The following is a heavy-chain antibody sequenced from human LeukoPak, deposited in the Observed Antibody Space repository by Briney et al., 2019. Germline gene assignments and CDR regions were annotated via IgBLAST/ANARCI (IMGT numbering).Heavy chain of an antibody. V-gene: IGHV4-59*01. CDR2: IYYSGST. CDR1: GGSISSYY. Sequence: PSETPSLTCTVSGGSISSYYWSWIRQPPGKGLEWIGYIYYSGSTNYNPSLKSRVTISVDTSKNQFSLKLSSVTAADTAVYYCARARGGIAAAGAQIDYWGQGTLVTVSS. J-gene: IGHJ4*02. D-gene: IGHD6-13*01. CDR3: ARARGGIAAAGAQIDY.